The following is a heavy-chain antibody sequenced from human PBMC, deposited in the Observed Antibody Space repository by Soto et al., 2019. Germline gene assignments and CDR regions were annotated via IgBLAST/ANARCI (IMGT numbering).Heavy chain of an antibody. Sequence: GALRLSCAASGFTFSSYGMHWVRQAPGKGLEWVAVIWYDGSNKYYADSVKGRFTISRDNSKNTLYLQMNSLRAEDTAVYYCARMVSRCSSTSCYTHYYYYGMDVWGQGTTVTVSS. CDR2: IWYDGSNK. D-gene: IGHD2-2*02. CDR3: ARMVSRCSSTSCYTHYYYYGMDV. CDR1: GFTFSSYG. J-gene: IGHJ6*02. V-gene: IGHV3-33*01.